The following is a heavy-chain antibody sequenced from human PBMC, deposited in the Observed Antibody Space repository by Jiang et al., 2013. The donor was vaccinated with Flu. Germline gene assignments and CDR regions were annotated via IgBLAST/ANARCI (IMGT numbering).Heavy chain of an antibody. CDR3: ARARWYGSGSYYPNWFDP. D-gene: IGHD3-10*01. J-gene: IGHJ5*02. V-gene: IGHV4-61*02. Sequence: CTVSGGSISSGSYYWSWIRQPAGKGLEWIGRIYTSGSTNYNPSLKSRVTISVDTSKNQFSLKLSSVTAADTAVYYCARARWYGSGSYYPNWFDPWGQGTLVTVSS. CDR2: IYTSGST. CDR1: GGSISSGSYY.